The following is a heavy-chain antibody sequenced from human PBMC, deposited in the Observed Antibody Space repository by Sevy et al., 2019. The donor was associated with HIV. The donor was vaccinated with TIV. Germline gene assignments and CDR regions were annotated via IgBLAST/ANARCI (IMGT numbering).Heavy chain of an antibody. CDR1: GFTFSSYD. V-gene: IGHV3-30*04. J-gene: IGHJ4*02. Sequence: GESLKISCAGSGFTFSSYDMHWVRQAPGKGLEWVAVTSHDGKYNNYADSVKVRFTSSRDNFKNTLYLQMNSLRVEDTAVYFCARLFSCGGDCYYLDYWGQGALVTVSS. CDR3: ARLFSCGGDCYYLDY. CDR2: TSHDGKYN. D-gene: IGHD2-21*02.